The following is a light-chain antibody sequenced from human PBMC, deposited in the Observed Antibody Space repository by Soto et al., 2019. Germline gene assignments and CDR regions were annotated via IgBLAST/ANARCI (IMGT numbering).Light chain of an antibody. Sequence: QSVLTQPPSASGTPGQRVTISCSGSRSNIGSNNVYWYQQLPGTAPKLLIYSNDKRPSGVPDRFSGSKSGTSASLAITGLQAEDEADYYCSSYTGSNTMVLGGGTKVTVL. V-gene: IGLV1-44*01. CDR1: RSNIGSNN. J-gene: IGLJ2*01. CDR2: SND. CDR3: SSYTGSNTMV.